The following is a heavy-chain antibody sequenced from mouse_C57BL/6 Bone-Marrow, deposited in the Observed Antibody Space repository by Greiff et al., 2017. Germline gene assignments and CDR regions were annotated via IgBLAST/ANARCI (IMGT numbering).Heavy chain of an antibody. D-gene: IGHD2-1*01. CDR2: ISSGGSYT. CDR1: GFTFSSYG. J-gene: IGHJ1*03. V-gene: IGHV5-6*01. Sequence: EVMLVESGGDLVKPGGSLKLSCAASGFTFSSYGMSWVRQTPDKRLEWVATISSGGSYTYYPDSVKGRFTISRDNAKNTLYLQMSSLKSEDTAMYYCAREANLLWYWYFDVWGTGTTVTVSS. CDR3: AREANLLWYWYFDV.